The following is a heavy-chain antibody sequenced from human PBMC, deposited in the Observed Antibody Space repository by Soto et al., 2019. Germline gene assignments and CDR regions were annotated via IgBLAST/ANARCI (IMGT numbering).Heavy chain of an antibody. CDR1: GPNPSNYV. CDR2: RNPLFPTS. V-gene: IGHV1-69*13. CDR3: ACDNGNAFLGYFES. J-gene: IGHJ4*02. Sequence: ASVNVSCRTYGPNPSNYVVSLRRRAPGLGLELMGWRNPLFPTSNYPPKFHGRVTITADEPSSTAFMELSSLRSDDTAVYYCACDNGNAFLGYFESWGQGTLVTVS. D-gene: IGHD1-20*01.